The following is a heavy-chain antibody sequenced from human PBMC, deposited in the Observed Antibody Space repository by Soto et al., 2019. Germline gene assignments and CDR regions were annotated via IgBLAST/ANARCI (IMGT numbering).Heavy chain of an antibody. CDR3: AKDAVAYNGDGDWFDS. CDR2: IGGTGGDT. CDR1: GFIFSNYA. Sequence: DVQLLESGGGLVQPGGSLRLSCAASGFIFSNYAMTWVRQAPGKGLESVSAIGGTGGDTYYSNSVKGRFTISRDNSKNTLYMQMNSLSDDDTAVYYCAKDAVAYNGDGDWFDSWGQGTLVPVSS. V-gene: IGHV3-23*01. D-gene: IGHD6-19*01. J-gene: IGHJ5*01.